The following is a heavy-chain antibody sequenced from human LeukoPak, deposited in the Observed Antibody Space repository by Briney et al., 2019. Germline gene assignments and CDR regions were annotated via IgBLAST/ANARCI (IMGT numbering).Heavy chain of an antibody. Sequence: PSETLSLTCAVYGGSLSGYYWSWIRQPPGKGLEWIGNIYYSGTTYYNPSLKSRVTISVDTSNSQFSLKLSSVTAADTAVYYCATHSHYYDSSTYYYYFDYWGQGALVTVSS. CDR3: ATHSHYYDSSTYYYYFDY. CDR2: IYYSGTT. V-gene: IGHV4-34*01. CDR1: GGSLSGYY. J-gene: IGHJ4*02. D-gene: IGHD3-22*01.